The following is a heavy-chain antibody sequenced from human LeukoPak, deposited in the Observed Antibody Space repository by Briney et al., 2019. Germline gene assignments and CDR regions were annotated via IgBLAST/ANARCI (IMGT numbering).Heavy chain of an antibody. CDR1: GFIFDDYA. J-gene: IGHJ4*02. D-gene: IGHD3-16*01. Sequence: GGSLRLSCAASGFIFDDYAMHWVRQAPGKGLEWVSGISWNSGSIGYADSVKGRFTISRDNAKNSLYLQMNSLRAEDTALYYCAKGMSFDYVWGSSSSSFDYWGQGTLVTVSS. V-gene: IGHV3-9*01. CDR3: AKGMSFDYVWGSSSSSFDY. CDR2: ISWNSGSI.